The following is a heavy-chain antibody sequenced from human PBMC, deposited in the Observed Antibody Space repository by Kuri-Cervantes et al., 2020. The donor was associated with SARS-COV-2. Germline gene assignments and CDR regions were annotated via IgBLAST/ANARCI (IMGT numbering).Heavy chain of an antibody. D-gene: IGHD2-2*01. CDR1: GGTFSSYA. J-gene: IGHJ4*02. CDR3: AREVKPDCSSTSCYMYYFDH. Sequence: SVKVSCKASGGTFSSYAISWVRQAPGQGLEWMGGIIPIFGTADYAQKFQGRVTITTDESTSTAYMELSSLRSEDTAVYYCAREVKPDCSSTSCYMYYFDHWGQGTLVTVSS. V-gene: IGHV1-69*05. CDR2: IIPIFGTA.